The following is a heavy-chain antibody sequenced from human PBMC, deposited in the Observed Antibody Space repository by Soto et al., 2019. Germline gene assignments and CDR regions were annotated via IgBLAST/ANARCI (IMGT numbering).Heavy chain of an antibody. Sequence: PGGSLRLSCAASGFTFDNCSMNWVRQAPGKGLEWISYISDSSSTIYYADSVKGRFTISRDNAKNSLYLQMNSLRDEDTAVYYCATYGASAYNYGYFDYWGRGTLVTV. V-gene: IGHV3-48*02. CDR3: ATYGASAYNYGYFDY. D-gene: IGHD5-18*01. J-gene: IGHJ4*02. CDR2: ISDSSSTI. CDR1: GFTFDNCS.